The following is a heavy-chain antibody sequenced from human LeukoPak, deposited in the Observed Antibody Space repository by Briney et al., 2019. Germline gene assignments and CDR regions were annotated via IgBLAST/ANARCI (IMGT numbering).Heavy chain of an antibody. J-gene: IGHJ4*02. V-gene: IGHV3-74*01. CDR3: ARGLSGYASSLGY. CDR1: GFTFSSEG. CDR2: INSDGSST. Sequence: GRCLRLSCAASGFTFSSEGMHWGRQARGKGGGWGSRINSDGSSTTHADTGRGRFSISRENAKNTLYLQMNSVRAEETAVYYCARGLSGYASSLGYWGQGTLVTVSA. D-gene: IGHD6-6*01.